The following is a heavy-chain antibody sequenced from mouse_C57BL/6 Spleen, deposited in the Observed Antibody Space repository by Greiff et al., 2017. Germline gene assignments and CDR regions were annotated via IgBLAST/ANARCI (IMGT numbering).Heavy chain of an antibody. CDR2: IDPETGGT. V-gene: IGHV1-15*01. D-gene: IGHD1-1*01. Sequence: QVQLQQSGAELVRPGASVTLSCKASGYTFTDYEMHWVKQTPVHGLEWIGAIDPETGGTAYNQKFKGTAILTADKSSSTASMELRSLTSEDSAVDYCTRGGTVPHMDYWGQGTSVTVSS. J-gene: IGHJ4*01. CDR1: GYTFTDYE. CDR3: TRGGTVPHMDY.